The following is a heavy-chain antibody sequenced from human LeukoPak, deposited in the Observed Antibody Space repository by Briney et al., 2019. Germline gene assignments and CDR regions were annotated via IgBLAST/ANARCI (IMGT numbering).Heavy chain of an antibody. CDR3: ARVNSYGYYYYYGMDV. Sequence: ASVKVSREASVYTFTRYYIHWVRQAPGQGLEWMGVIIPSGGRTTYAQKFQGRVTMTRDTSTSTVYMQLSSLRSDDTAVYYCARVNSYGYYYYYGMDVWGQGTTVTVSS. CDR2: IIPSGGRT. V-gene: IGHV1-46*01. J-gene: IGHJ6*02. CDR1: VYTFTRYY. D-gene: IGHD5-18*01.